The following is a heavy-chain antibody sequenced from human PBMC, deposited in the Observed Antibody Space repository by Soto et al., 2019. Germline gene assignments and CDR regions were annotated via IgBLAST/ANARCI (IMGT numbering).Heavy chain of an antibody. CDR3: AREVGEVDYSSSSDAFDI. Sequence: QVQLQESGPGLVKPSQTLSLTCSVSGGSISSGDYYWSWIRQSPGKGLEWIAYIYYSGIIYYNPSLKGRLTMSRDTSTNQFFLNLDSVTAADTAMYYCAREVGEVDYSSSSDAFDIWGQGTMVTVSS. CDR2: IYYSGII. D-gene: IGHD6-6*01. V-gene: IGHV4-30-4*01. CDR1: GGSISSGDYY. J-gene: IGHJ3*02.